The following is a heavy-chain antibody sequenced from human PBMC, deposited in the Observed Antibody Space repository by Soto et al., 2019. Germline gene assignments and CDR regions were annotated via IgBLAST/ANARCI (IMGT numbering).Heavy chain of an antibody. V-gene: IGHV1-69*02. Sequence: GASVKVSCKASAATFSSHTISWVRQAPGQGLEWMGRIIPILGIANYAQKFQGRVTITADKSTSTAYMELSSLTSEDTAVYYCAKVLQYRPRPFNLWGQGTVVTGSS. CDR2: IIPILGIA. J-gene: IGHJ3*01. D-gene: IGHD4-4*01. CDR1: AATFSSHT. CDR3: AKVLQYRPRPFNL.